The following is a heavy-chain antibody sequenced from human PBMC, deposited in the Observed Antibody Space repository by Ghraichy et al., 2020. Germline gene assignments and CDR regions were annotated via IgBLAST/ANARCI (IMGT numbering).Heavy chain of an antibody. J-gene: IGHJ5*02. Sequence: ASVKVSCKASGYIFTVYYIHWVRQAPGQGLEWMGWINPNSDGTTYAQKFQGRVTVTRDTSISTVYMEMSGLRSNDTAVYYCARAGATGWFDTWGQGTLVTVSS. CDR1: GYIFTVYY. CDR3: ARAGATGWFDT. V-gene: IGHV1-2*02. CDR2: INPNSDGT. D-gene: IGHD1-26*01.